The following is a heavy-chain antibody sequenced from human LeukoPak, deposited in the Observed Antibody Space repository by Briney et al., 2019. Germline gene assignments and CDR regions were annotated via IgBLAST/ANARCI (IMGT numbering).Heavy chain of an antibody. Sequence: GGSLRLSCAASGIVFSNTAMNWARQSPGRGLEWLSAISGGGERTFYADSVKGRFTISRDNSRNTLYHQMNNLRVDDTATYYCGKDGGQYSSGPEFDPRGQGALVIVSS. CDR1: GIVFSNTA. D-gene: IGHD6-19*01. CDR3: GKDGGQYSSGPEFDP. V-gene: IGHV3-23*01. J-gene: IGHJ5*02. CDR2: ISGGGERT.